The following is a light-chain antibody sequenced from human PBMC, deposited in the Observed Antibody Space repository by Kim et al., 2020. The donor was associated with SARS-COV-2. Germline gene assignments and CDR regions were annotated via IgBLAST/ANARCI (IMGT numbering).Light chain of an antibody. CDR3: SSYTSSSTYV. J-gene: IGLJ1*01. V-gene: IGLV2-14*03. CDR1: SSDVGGYNY. Sequence: QPITISGTGTSSDVGGYNYFSWYQQHPGKAPKLMIYDVSNRPSGVSNRFSGSKSGNTASLTISGLQAEDEAHYYCSSYTSSSTYVFGTGTKVTVL. CDR2: DVS.